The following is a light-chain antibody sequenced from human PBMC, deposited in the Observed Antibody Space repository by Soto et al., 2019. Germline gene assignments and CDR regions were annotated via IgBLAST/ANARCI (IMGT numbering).Light chain of an antibody. CDR2: AAS. CDR1: QSISSY. V-gene: IGKV1-39*01. J-gene: IGKJ2*01. Sequence: DIQMTQSPSSLSASVGDRGTITGRARQSISSYLNWYQQKPGQDPKLLSYAASSLQSGVPSRFSGSGSGTDFTLTLRSLQPEDFATYYCQQSYSTPRYTCGQGTQLEIK. CDR3: QQSYSTPRYT.